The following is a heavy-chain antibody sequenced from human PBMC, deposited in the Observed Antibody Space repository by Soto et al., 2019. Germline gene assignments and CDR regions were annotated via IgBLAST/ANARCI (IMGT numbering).Heavy chain of an antibody. D-gene: IGHD5-12*01. J-gene: IGHJ4*02. CDR3: ARGGGYDYSTYPSPNFDF. Sequence: PSETLSLTCTVSGGSISSGGYYWSWIRQHPGKGLEWIGYTYHTGSTYYNPSLKSRVTFSVDTSQNQISLKLSSVTAADTAVYYCARGGGYDYSTYPSPNFDFWGQGTLVTVSS. V-gene: IGHV4-31*03. CDR2: TYHTGST. CDR1: GGSISSGGYY.